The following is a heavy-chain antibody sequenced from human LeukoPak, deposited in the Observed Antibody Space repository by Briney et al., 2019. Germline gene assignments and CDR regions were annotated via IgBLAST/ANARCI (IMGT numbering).Heavy chain of an antibody. CDR3: ARGSPKHDS. CDR2: INHTGGT. CDR1: DGSFSGYN. Sequence: SETLSLTCAVYDGSFSGYNWNWIRQPPGKGLEWVGEINHTGGTNYNPSLKSRLTISVDTSKNQFSLKLKSVTAADTAVYYCARGSPKHDSWGQGTLVTVSS. V-gene: IGHV4-34*01. J-gene: IGHJ5*01.